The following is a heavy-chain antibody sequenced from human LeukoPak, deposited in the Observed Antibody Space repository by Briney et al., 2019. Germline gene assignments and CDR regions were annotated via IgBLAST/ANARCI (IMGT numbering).Heavy chain of an antibody. D-gene: IGHD5-24*01. CDR3: ARDREERWHETELRI. CDR2: ISAYNGNT. Sequence: ASVKVSCKASGYTFTSYGISWVRQAPGQGLEWMGWISAYNGNTNYAQKLQGRVTMTTDTSTGTAYMELRSLRSDDTAVYYCARDREERWHETELRIWGQGTLVTVSS. J-gene: IGHJ4*02. CDR1: GYTFTSYG. V-gene: IGHV1-18*01.